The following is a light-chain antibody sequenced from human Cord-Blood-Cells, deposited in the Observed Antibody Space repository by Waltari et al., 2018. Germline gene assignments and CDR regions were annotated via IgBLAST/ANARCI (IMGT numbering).Light chain of an antibody. CDR1: PSISTY. J-gene: IGKJ1*01. Sequence: IHTSKTPSSLSASISDRVTTTCRASPSISTYLNWYQQKPGKAHKLLIYAASSLQSGVPSGFSGIGSGAEFTLTISSLQPEDFATYYCQQSYSTPWTFGQGTKVEIK. CDR2: AAS. CDR3: QQSYSTPWT. V-gene: IGKV1-39*01.